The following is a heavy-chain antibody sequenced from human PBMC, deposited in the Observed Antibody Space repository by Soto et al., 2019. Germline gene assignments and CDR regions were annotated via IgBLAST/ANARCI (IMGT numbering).Heavy chain of an antibody. J-gene: IGHJ4*02. D-gene: IGHD2-15*01. V-gene: IGHV3-30*03. CDR2: ISHDGSNK. CDR1: GFTFSSYG. Sequence: QVQLVESGGGVVQPGRALRLSCAASGFTFSSYGMHWVLQAPGKGLEWVAVISHDGSNKYYADSVKGGFTISRDNSNNTLSLQMNSLRAEDADVYYCGTDRSVVVVAAALGYWGQGTLVTVSS. CDR3: GTDRSVVVVAAALGY.